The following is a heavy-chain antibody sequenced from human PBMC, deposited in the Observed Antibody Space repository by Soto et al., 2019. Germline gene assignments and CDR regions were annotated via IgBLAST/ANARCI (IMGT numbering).Heavy chain of an antibody. Sequence: PSETLSLTCTVSGGSISSGGYYWSWIRQHPGKGLEWIGYIYYSGSTYYNPSLKSRVTISVDTSKNQFSLKLSSVTAADTAVYYCANLIVCSGGSCYSGWFDPWGQGALVTVSS. D-gene: IGHD2-15*01. J-gene: IGHJ5*02. CDR3: ANLIVCSGGSCYSGWFDP. CDR2: IYYSGST. V-gene: IGHV4-31*03. CDR1: GGSISSGGYY.